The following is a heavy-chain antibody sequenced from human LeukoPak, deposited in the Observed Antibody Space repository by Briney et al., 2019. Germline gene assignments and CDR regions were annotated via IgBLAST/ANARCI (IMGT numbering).Heavy chain of an antibody. V-gene: IGHV1-8*03. J-gene: IGHJ5*02. D-gene: IGHD4-23*01. Sequence: ASVKVSCKASGYTFTSYDINWVRQATGQGLEWMGWMNPNSGNTGYAQKFQGRVTITRNTSISTAYMELSSLRSEDTAVYYCARGKGKGPRGVSNWFDPWGQGTLVTVSS. CDR2: MNPNSGNT. CDR3: ARGKGKGPRGVSNWFDP. CDR1: GYTFTSYD.